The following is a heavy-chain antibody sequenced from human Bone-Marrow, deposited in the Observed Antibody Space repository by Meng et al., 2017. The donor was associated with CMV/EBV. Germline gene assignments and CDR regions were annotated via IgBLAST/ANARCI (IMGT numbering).Heavy chain of an antibody. CDR2: INHSGST. V-gene: IGHV4-34*01. CDR3: ARRRVCGDFHY. D-gene: IGHD3-16*01. Sequence: SETLSLTCAVYGGSFSGYYWSWIRQPPGKGLEWIGEINHSGSTNYNPSLKSRVTISVDTSKNQFALKLSAVTGADTAVYYCARRRVCGDFHYWGQGNLVNVDS. J-gene: IGHJ4*02. CDR1: GGSFSGYY.